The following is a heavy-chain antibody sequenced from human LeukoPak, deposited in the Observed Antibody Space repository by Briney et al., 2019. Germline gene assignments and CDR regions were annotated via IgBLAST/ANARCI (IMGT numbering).Heavy chain of an antibody. V-gene: IGHV3-30*02. CDR2: IRSDGSNK. CDR1: GFSFSSYG. Sequence: GGSLRLSCAGSGFSFSSYGMHWVRQAPGKGLEWMAFIRSDGSNKYYADSVKGRFTISRDNAKNTLYLQMNSLRADDTAVYYCARGYRSFDYWGQGTLVTVSS. D-gene: IGHD1-1*01. J-gene: IGHJ4*02. CDR3: ARGYRSFDY.